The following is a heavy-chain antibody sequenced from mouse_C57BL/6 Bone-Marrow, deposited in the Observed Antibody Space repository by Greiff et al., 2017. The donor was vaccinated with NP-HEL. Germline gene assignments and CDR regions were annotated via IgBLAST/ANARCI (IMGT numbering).Heavy chain of an antibody. D-gene: IGHD1-1*01. CDR2: ISYSGST. J-gene: IGHJ4*01. V-gene: IGHV3-8*01. CDR3: ARVIYYYGSSLYYAMDY. Sequence: ESGPGLAKPSQTLSLTCSVTGYSITSDYWNWIRKFPGNKLEYMGYISYSGSTYYNPSLKSRISITRDTSKNQYYLQLNSVTTEDTATYYCARVIYYYGSSLYYAMDYWGQGTSVTVSS. CDR1: GYSITSDY.